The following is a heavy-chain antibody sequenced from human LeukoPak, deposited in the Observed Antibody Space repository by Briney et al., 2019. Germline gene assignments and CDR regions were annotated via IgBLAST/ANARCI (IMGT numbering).Heavy chain of an antibody. Sequence: PSETLSLTCTVSGGSISSSSYYWGWIRQPPGKGLEWIGSIFYSGNNYYNRSLKSRCTISVDTSKNQFSLKLSSVTAADTAVYYCARRNIYDYVWGSYYFDYWGQGTLVTVSS. J-gene: IGHJ4*02. CDR2: IFYSGNN. CDR3: ARRNIYDYVWGSYYFDY. D-gene: IGHD3-16*01. CDR1: GGSISSSSYY. V-gene: IGHV4-39*01.